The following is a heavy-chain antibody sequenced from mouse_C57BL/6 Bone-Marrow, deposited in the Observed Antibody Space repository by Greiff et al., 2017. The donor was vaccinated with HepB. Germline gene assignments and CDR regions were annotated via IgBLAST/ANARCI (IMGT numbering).Heavy chain of an antibody. CDR2: INPSNGGT. CDR3: ARAGAYYSNPYYFDY. V-gene: IGHV1-53*01. Sequence: QVQLQQPGTELVKPGASVKLSCKASGYTFTSYWMHWVKQRPGQGLEWIGNINPSNGGTNYNEKFKSKATLTVDKSSSTAYMQLSSLTSEDSAVYYCARAGAYYSNPYYFDYWGQGTTLTFSS. J-gene: IGHJ2*01. D-gene: IGHD2-5*01. CDR1: GYTFTSYW.